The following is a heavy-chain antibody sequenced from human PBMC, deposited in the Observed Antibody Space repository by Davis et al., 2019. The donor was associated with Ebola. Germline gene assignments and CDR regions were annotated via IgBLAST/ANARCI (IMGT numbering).Heavy chain of an antibody. J-gene: IGHJ3*02. CDR1: GFTFSDYY. Sequence: GESLKISCAASGFTFSDYYMSWIRQAPGKGLEWVSYISSSGSTIYYADSVKGRFTISRDNAKNSLYLQMSSLRAEDTAVFYCAREASAFDIWGQGTTVTVSS. CDR3: AREASAFDI. V-gene: IGHV3-11*04. CDR2: ISSSGSTI.